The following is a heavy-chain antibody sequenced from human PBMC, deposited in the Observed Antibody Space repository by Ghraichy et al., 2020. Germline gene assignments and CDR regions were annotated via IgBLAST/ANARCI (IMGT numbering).Heavy chain of an antibody. J-gene: IGHJ2*01. CDR1: GGTFSRDT. D-gene: IGHD3-10*01. CDR2: IIPILGIP. V-gene: IGHV1-69*04. CDR3: ARDRITLVRGVKKDPGYWYFDL. Sequence: SVKVSCKASGGTFSRDTISWVRQAPGQGLEWMGRIIPILGIPTYPQRFQGRVTITADKSTNTAYMDLNNLRSEDTAVYFCARDRITLVRGVKKDPGYWYFDLLGRGTLVTVSS.